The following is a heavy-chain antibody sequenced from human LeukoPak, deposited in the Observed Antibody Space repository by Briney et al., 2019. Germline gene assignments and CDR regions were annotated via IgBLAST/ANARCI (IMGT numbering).Heavy chain of an antibody. J-gene: IGHJ5*02. V-gene: IGHV4-39*01. D-gene: IGHD1-14*01. CDR1: DASVSSSGFH. Sequence: PPETLSLTCTVSDASVSSSGFHWGWIRQPPGKGLEWIGTMSYTGPTYYNPSLQSRVIISLDTSKNQLSLRLSSVTAADTAVYYCARRLDVAGGWFDHWGQGTLVTVSS. CDR2: MSYTGPT. CDR3: ARRLDVAGGWFDH.